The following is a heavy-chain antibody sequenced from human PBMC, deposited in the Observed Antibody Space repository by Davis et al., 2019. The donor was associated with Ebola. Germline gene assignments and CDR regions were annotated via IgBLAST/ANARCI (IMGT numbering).Heavy chain of an antibody. CDR2: ISKNGGSV. V-gene: IGHV3-21*01. D-gene: IGHD3-10*01. Sequence: GESLKISCAASGFTFSGYNVNWIRQAPGKGLEWVASISKNGGSVYYADSMKGRVTISRDNAKDSLYLQINSLTAEDTAVYYCARDMITMVQGVRLGMDVWGQGTTVTVSS. CDR1: GFTFSGYN. J-gene: IGHJ6*02. CDR3: ARDMITMVQGVRLGMDV.